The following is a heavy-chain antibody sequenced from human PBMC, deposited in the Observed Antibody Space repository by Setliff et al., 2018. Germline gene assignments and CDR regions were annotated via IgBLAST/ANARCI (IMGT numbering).Heavy chain of an antibody. CDR1: GDSVSSNGAA. Sequence: PSQTLSLTCAISGDSVSSNGAAWNWIRQSPSGGLEWLGRTFYRSKWYYDYALSVKSRITVNPDTSKNQFSLHLNSVTPEDTAVYYCAKRTYYYDSSGLPIDIGNGFDIWGQGTVVT. CDR2: TFYRSKWYY. J-gene: IGHJ3*02. D-gene: IGHD3-22*01. CDR3: AKRTYYYDSSGLPIDIGNGFDI. V-gene: IGHV6-1*01.